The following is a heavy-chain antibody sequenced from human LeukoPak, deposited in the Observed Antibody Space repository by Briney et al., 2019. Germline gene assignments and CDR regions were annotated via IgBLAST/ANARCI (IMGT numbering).Heavy chain of an antibody. CDR1: GGSISSHY. CDR3: ARVERGSSSWYWDY. D-gene: IGHD6-13*01. CDR2: IYYSGST. J-gene: IGHJ4*02. Sequence: SETLSLTCTVSGGSISSHYWSWIRQPPGQGQEWIGYIYYSGSTNYNPSLKSRVTISVDTSKNQFSLKLSSVTAADTAVYYCARVERGSSSWYWDYWGQGTLVTVSS. V-gene: IGHV4-59*11.